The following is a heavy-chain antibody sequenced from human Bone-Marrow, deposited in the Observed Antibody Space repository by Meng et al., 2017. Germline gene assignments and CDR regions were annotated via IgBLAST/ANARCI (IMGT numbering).Heavy chain of an antibody. Sequence: LKQWGAGLLKPSETLSLTCAVYGGSFSGYYWSWIRQPPGKGLEWIGEINHSGSTNYNPSLKSRVTISVDTSKNQFSLKLSSVTAADTAVYYCAREDRYYYDSRVDYWGQGTLVTVSS. J-gene: IGHJ4*02. CDR2: INHSGST. V-gene: IGHV4-34*01. CDR3: AREDRYYYDSRVDY. CDR1: GGSFSGYY. D-gene: IGHD3-22*01.